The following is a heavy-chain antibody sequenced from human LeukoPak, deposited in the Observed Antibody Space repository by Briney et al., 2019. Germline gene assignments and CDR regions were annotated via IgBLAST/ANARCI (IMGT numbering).Heavy chain of an antibody. Sequence: ASVKVSCKASGYTTTNYGFSWVRQAPAQGLEWMGWISAYNGNTNYAQKFQGRVTMTTDTSTSTAYLELRSLRSDDTAMYYCARVFLGSGFYNRPLDYWGQGALVTVSS. CDR2: ISAYNGNT. CDR3: ARVFLGSGFYNRPLDY. CDR1: GYTTTNYG. D-gene: IGHD3-10*01. V-gene: IGHV1-18*01. J-gene: IGHJ4*02.